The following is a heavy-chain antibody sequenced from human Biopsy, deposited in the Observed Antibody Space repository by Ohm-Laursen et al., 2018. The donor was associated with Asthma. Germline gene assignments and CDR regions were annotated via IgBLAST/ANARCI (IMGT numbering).Heavy chain of an antibody. Sequence: SLRLSCAASGFTFSSYGMRWVRQAPGKGLEWVAVIWHDGSNKYYADSVKGRFTISRDNSKNTLYLQMNSLRAEDTAVYYCARGGLGYCSSTSCYQNYYYGMDVWGQGTTVTVSS. CDR2: IWHDGSNK. J-gene: IGHJ6*02. D-gene: IGHD2-2*01. CDR3: ARGGLGYCSSTSCYQNYYYGMDV. V-gene: IGHV3-33*01. CDR1: GFTFSSYG.